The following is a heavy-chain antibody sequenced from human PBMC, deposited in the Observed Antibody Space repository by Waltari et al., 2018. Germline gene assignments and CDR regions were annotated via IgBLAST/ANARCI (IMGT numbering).Heavy chain of an antibody. Sequence: QVELVQSGPELKKPGASVKVSCRASGYSFTSSAITWVRQAPGRGFELMGWINTNSGNPTYVQGFTGRFVFSLDTSVSTAFLQINSLEAEDTAVYYCAREVVPAATIVVNWFDPWGQGTLVTVSS. CDR2: INTNSGNP. J-gene: IGHJ5*02. D-gene: IGHD2-2*01. CDR3: AREVVPAATIVVNWFDP. CDR1: GYSFTSSA. V-gene: IGHV7-4-1*02.